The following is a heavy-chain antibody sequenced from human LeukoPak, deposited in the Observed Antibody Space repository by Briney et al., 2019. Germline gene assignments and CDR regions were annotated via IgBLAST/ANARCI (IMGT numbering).Heavy chain of an antibody. V-gene: IGHV1-2*06. CDR2: INPNRGGT. J-gene: IGHJ4*02. CDR3: ARLSTIGDSSGYFVN. CDR1: GYTFTGYY. D-gene: IGHD3-22*01. Sequence: GASVKVSCKTSGYTFTGYYMLWVRQAPGQGLEWMGRINPNRGGTNYAQKFQGRVTMTGDTSISTAYMELSSLRSDDTAVYYCARLSTIGDSSGYFVNWGQGTLVTVSS.